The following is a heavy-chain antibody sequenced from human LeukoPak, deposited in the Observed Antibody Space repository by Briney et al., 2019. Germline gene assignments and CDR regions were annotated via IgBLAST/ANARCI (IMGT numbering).Heavy chain of an antibody. J-gene: IGHJ3*02. CDR1: GFIFSSFS. V-gene: IGHV3-48*01. CDR3: VRDFQYAFDI. CDR2: INNGGTTI. Sequence: GGSLRLSCAASGFIFSSFSMNWVRQAPGKGLEWFSYINNGGTTISYADSVKGRFTISRDNAENSLYLQMNSLRADDTAVYYCVRDFQYAFDIWGQGTVVTVSS.